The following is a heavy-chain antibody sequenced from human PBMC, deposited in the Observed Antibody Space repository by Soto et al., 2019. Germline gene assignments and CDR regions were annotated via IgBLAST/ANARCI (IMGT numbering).Heavy chain of an antibody. D-gene: IGHD2-15*01. Sequence: SETLSLTCTVSGGSISSGDYYWSWIRQPPGKGLEWIGYIYYSGSTYYNPSLKSRVTISVDTSKNQVSLKLSSVTAADTAVYYCARVGVRCSGGSCYPPDYYYGMDVWGQGTTVTVSS. CDR1: GGSISSGDYY. V-gene: IGHV4-30-4*01. CDR3: ARVGVRCSGGSCYPPDYYYGMDV. CDR2: IYYSGST. J-gene: IGHJ6*02.